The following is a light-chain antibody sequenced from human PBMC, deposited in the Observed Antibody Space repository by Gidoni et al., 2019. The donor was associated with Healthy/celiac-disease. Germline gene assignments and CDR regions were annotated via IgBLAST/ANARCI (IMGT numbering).Light chain of an antibody. V-gene: IGKV1-39*01. CDR2: AAS. J-gene: IGKJ1*01. Sequence: LQMTQSPSSLSASVGDRVTFPRPTSQSISSYLNWYQQKRGKAPKLLNYAASSLQRGVPSRIRSRATGADIILTISRQQPEDVATYYWQQRNNTPRTFGQGTTVEI. CDR1: QSISSY. CDR3: QQRNNTPRT.